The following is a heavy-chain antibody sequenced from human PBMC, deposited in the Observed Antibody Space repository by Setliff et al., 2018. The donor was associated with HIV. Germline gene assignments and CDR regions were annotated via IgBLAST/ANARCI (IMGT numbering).Heavy chain of an antibody. CDR3: ARDGGEKEAFDI. CDR1: GGSISSGGYY. D-gene: IGHD3-16*01. J-gene: IGHJ3*02. CDR2: IYYSGST. V-gene: IGHV4-31*03. Sequence: SETLSLTCTVSGGSISSGGYYWSWIRQHPGKGLEWIGYIYYSGSTYYNPSLKSRVTISVDTSKNQFSLKLSSVTAADTAVYYCARDGGEKEAFDIWVQGTMVTVSS.